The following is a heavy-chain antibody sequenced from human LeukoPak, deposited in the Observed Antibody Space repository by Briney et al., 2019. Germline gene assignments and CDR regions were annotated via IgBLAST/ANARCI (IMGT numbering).Heavy chain of an antibody. D-gene: IGHD1-26*01. V-gene: IGHV7-4-1*02. Sequence: ASVKASCKASGYTFTSYAMNWVRQAPGQGLEWMGWINTNTGNPTYAQGFTGRFVFSLDTSVSTAYLQISSLKAEDTAVYYCARGSGGYYYYYMDVWGKGTTVTVSS. CDR1: GYTFTSYA. J-gene: IGHJ6*03. CDR3: ARGSGGYYYYYMDV. CDR2: INTNTGNP.